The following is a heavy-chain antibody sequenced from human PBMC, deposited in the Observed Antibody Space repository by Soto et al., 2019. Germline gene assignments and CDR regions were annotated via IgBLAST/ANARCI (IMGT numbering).Heavy chain of an antibody. CDR3: AREWGDYGDYLRYWYFDL. D-gene: IGHD4-17*01. CDR2: IIPILGIA. J-gene: IGHJ2*01. CDR1: GGTFSSYT. Sequence: QVQLVQSGAEVKKPGSSVKVSCKASGGTFSSYTISWVRQAPGQGLEWMGRIIPILGIANYAQKFQGRVTITADKSTSTAYMELSSLRSEDTAVYYCAREWGDYGDYLRYWYFDLWGRGTLVTVSS. V-gene: IGHV1-69*08.